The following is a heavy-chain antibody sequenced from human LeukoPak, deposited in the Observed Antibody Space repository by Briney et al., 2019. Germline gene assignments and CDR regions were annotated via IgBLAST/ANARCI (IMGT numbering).Heavy chain of an antibody. CDR1: GYTFTTNA. CDR3: ARALRYYSDSSGYAFDY. J-gene: IGHJ4*02. V-gene: IGHV1-3*02. CDR2: SNAGSGYT. Sequence: GASVKVSCKASGYTFTTNAIHWVRQAPGQRLEWMGWSNAGSGYTKYSQEFQGRVTITTDTSASTAYMELSSLTSEDMAVYYCARALRYYSDSSGYAFDYWGQGTLVTVSS. D-gene: IGHD3-22*01.